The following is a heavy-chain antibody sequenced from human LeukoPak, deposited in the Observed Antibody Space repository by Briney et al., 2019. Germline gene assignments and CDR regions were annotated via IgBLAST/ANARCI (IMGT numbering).Heavy chain of an antibody. J-gene: IGHJ4*02. CDR2: VFHSGST. V-gene: IGHV4-4*02. CDR1: GDSISSNEW. Sequence: SETLSLTCSVSGDSISSNEWWSWVRRPPGKGLEWIGEVFHSGSTNINPSLKSRVTISIDKSKNQFSLEVTSVTAADTAIYYCARDLAVAGTNYFDFWGQGVLVTVSS. CDR3: ARDLAVAGTNYFDF. D-gene: IGHD6-19*01.